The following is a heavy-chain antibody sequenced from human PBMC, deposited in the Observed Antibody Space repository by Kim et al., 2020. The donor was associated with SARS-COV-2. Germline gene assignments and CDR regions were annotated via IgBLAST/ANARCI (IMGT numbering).Heavy chain of an antibody. Sequence: SETLSLTCTVSGGSTSSYYWTWIRQPPGKGLDWIGYISSRGHIKYNPSLKSRVTISLDKSNNQVFLKLTSVSAADTDIYYCAREFSGGTNSAGFDHWGQG. CDR1: GGSTSSYY. J-gene: IGHJ4*02. V-gene: IGHV4-59*01. CDR2: ISSRGHI. D-gene: IGHD2-8*02. CDR3: AREFSGGTNSAGFDH.